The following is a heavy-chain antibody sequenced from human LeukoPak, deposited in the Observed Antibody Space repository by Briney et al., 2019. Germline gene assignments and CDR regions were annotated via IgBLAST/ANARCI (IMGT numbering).Heavy chain of an antibody. CDR1: GFTFSSHW. J-gene: IGHJ5*02. V-gene: IGHV3-7*01. CDR2: INQDGSEK. CDR3: TYSNYAPVGH. Sequence: GGSLRLSCAASGFTFSSHWMSWVRQAPGKGLERVANINQDGSEKYYVDSLKGRFIISRDNAKNSLYLQMNSLRAEDTAVYYCTYSNYAPVGHWGQGTLVTVSS. D-gene: IGHD4-11*01.